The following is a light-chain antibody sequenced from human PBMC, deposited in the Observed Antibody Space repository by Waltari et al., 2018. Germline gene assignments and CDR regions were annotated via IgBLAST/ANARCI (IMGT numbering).Light chain of an antibody. V-gene: IGKV3-20*01. CDR3: QQGVT. CDR1: QSVFSSY. J-gene: IGKJ4*01. CDR2: GAS. Sequence: ILLTQFPGTLSLSPGETANFSCRASQSVFSSYIGWYQQKPGQAPRLLIYGASNRATDIPDRFSGSGSGTDFTLTISGLDPEDYAVYYCQQGVTFGGGTRVEIK.